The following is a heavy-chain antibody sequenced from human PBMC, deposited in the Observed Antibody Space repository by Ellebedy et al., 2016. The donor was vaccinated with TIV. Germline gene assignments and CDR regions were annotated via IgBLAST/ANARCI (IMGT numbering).Heavy chain of an antibody. CDR1: GGSISTGPYY. CDR2: IFHTGTT. V-gene: IGHV4-31*03. J-gene: IGHJ4*02. Sequence: SETLSLXXTVSGGSISTGPYYWNWIRQHPEKGLEWIGYIFHTGTTYYNPSLKSRLTISVDTSKNQFSLELTSVTAADTAVYYCARDLGSGIYPGHWGQGTLVTVSS. D-gene: IGHD2-2*02. CDR3: ARDLGSGIYPGH.